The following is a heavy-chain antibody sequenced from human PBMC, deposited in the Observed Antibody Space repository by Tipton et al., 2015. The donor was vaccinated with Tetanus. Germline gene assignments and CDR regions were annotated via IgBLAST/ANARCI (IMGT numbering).Heavy chain of an antibody. V-gene: IGHV4-39*01. CDR1: GDSISSGPDF. CDR2: ILHTGST. CDR3: ARHGVEAGPRWFDP. Sequence: TLSLTCNVSGDSISSGPDFWGWIRQPPGKKPEWIGSILHTGSTSYNPSFKSRFTISVDASKNQFSLRLNSVSAADTAVYYCARHGVEAGPRWFDPWGQGTLVTVSS. D-gene: IGHD2-21*01. J-gene: IGHJ5*02.